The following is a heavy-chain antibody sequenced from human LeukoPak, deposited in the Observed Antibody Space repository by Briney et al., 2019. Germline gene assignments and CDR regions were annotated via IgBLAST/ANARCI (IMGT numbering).Heavy chain of an antibody. D-gene: IGHD3-3*01. Sequence: ASETLSLTCAVYGGSFSGYYWSWIRQPPGKGLEWIGEINHSGSTNYNPSLKSRVTISVDTSKNQFSLKLSSVTAADTAVYYCARDRPYYDFWSGYSQYNWFDPWGQGTLVTVSS. V-gene: IGHV4-34*01. CDR2: INHSGST. J-gene: IGHJ5*02. CDR3: ARDRPYYDFWSGYSQYNWFDP. CDR1: GGSFSGYY.